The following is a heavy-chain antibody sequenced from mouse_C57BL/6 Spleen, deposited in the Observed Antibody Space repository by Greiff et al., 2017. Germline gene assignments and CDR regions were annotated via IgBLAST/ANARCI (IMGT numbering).Heavy chain of an antibody. CDR3: AGHEDYYYGSSYVDWFAY. Sequence: QVQLQQSGAELVKPGASVKLSCKASGYTFTEYTIHWVKQRSGQGLEWIGWFYPGSGSIKYNEKFKDKATLTADKSSSTVYIELSRLTSEDSAVYFCAGHEDYYYGSSYVDWFAYWGQGTLVTVSA. V-gene: IGHV1-62-2*01. CDR1: GYTFTEYT. J-gene: IGHJ3*01. CDR2: FYPGSGSI. D-gene: IGHD1-1*01.